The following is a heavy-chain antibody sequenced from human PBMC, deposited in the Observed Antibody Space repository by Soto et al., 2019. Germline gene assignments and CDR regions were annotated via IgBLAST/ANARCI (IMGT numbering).Heavy chain of an antibody. V-gene: IGHV1-3*01. D-gene: IGHD3-9*01. CDR1: GYTFTSYA. CDR3: AREYFDWLPRYYFDY. CDR2: INAGNGNT. Sequence: GASVKVSCKASGYTFTSYALHWVRQAPGQRLEWMGWINAGNGNTKYSQKFQGRVTITRDTSASTAHMELSSLRSEGTAVYYCAREYFDWLPRYYFDYWGQGTLVTVSS. J-gene: IGHJ4*02.